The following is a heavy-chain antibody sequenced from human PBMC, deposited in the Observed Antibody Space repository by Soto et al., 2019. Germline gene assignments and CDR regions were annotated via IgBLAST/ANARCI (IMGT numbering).Heavy chain of an antibody. CDR3: ARPRGSSSISWFDP. Sequence: PSETLSLTCAVYGGSSSGYYWSWIRQPPGKGLEWIGEINHSGSTNYNPSLKSRVTISVDTSKNQFSLKLSSVTAADTAVYYCARPRGSSSISWFDPWGQGTLVTVSS. CDR1: GGSSSGYY. D-gene: IGHD6-6*01. V-gene: IGHV4-34*01. CDR2: INHSGST. J-gene: IGHJ5*02.